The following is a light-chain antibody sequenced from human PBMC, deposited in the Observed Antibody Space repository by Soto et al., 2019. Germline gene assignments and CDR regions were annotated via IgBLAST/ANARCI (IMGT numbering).Light chain of an antibody. CDR2: EVS. Sequence: QSALTQPASVSGSPGQSITISCTGTSSDVGGYNYVSWFQQHPGKAPKLKIYEVSNRPSGVSNRFSGSKSGYTASLAISELQAEAEADYYCTSFTGSSTWVFGGGTKLTV. V-gene: IGLV2-14*03. CDR1: SSDVGGYNY. J-gene: IGLJ3*02. CDR3: TSFTGSSTWV.